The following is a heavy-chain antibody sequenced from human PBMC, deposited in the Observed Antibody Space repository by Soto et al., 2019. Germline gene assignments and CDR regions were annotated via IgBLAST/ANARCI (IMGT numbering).Heavy chain of an antibody. CDR3: ATWHEREHAYDV. Sequence: DVQLVESGGGLMQPGESLRLSSAASGLTVSGKKYVAWVRQAPGKGLEWVSALYDVDGSFYADSVKGRFTTSGDSSKTTVYLQMNGLRPDDTAVYYCATWHEREHAYDVWGQGTTVTVSS. CDR1: GLTVSGKKY. D-gene: IGHD1-1*01. CDR2: LYDVDGS. J-gene: IGHJ3*01. V-gene: IGHV3-53*01.